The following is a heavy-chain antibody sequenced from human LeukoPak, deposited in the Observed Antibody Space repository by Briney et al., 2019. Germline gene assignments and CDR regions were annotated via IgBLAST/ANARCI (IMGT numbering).Heavy chain of an antibody. V-gene: IGHV3-23*01. Sequence: GGSLRLSCAASGFTPNSYAMSLVRQAPWERLQWVSSISDSGGNTYYADSVSGRFTISRYNSKNTLYLQMNSLRAEDTAVYYCARDGVIYCSGGSCYYFDYWGQGTTVTVSS. CDR3: ARDGVIYCSGGSCYYFDY. D-gene: IGHD2-15*01. CDR2: ISDSGGNT. CDR1: GFTPNSYA. J-gene: IGHJ4*03.